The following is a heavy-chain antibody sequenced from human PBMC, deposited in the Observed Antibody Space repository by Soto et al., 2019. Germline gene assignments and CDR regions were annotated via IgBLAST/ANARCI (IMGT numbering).Heavy chain of an antibody. Sequence: QVQLQESGPGLVKPSETLSLTCIVSGGSISSFYWSWIRQPPGKGLELVGGIYYNGSATYNPSLKSRVTMSVDMSKNHLFLTLNSVTAADTAVYYCARSLYPWGQGTLVTVSS. CDR1: GGSISSFY. CDR3: ARSLYP. V-gene: IGHV4-59*01. J-gene: IGHJ5*02. CDR2: IYYNGSA.